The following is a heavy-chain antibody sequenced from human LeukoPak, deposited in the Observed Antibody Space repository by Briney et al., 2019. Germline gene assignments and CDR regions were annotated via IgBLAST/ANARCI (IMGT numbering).Heavy chain of an antibody. D-gene: IGHD1-26*01. V-gene: IGHV3-21*01. CDR3: AKAGELHY. Sequence: GGSLRLSCAASGFDFSKYTMSWVRQAPGKGLEWVSSISSGSRRIHYADSMRGRFTISRDNSKNTLYLQMNSLRAEDTAVYFCAKAGELHYWGQGTLVTVSS. J-gene: IGHJ4*02. CDR1: GFDFSKYT. CDR2: ISSGSRRI.